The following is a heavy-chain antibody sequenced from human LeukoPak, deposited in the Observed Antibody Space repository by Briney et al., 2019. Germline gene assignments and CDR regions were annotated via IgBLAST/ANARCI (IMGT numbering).Heavy chain of an antibody. Sequence: SETLSLTCAVYGGSFSGYYWSWIRQPPGKGLEWIGEINHSRSTNYNPSLKSRVTISVDTSKNQFSMKLSSVTAADTAVYYCARLLRGGRDTAMVTMIVVRAKPGAFDSWGQGTMVTVSS. CDR1: GGSFSGYY. V-gene: IGHV4-34*01. J-gene: IGHJ3*02. CDR3: ARLLRGGRDTAMVTMIVVRAKPGAFDS. CDR2: INHSRST. D-gene: IGHD5-18*01.